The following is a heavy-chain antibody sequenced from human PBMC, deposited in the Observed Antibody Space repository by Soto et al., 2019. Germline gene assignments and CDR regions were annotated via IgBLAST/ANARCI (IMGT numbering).Heavy chain of an antibody. CDR3: ASPPSDYYYHGMDV. D-gene: IGHD2-2*01. CDR2: IIPIFGTA. CDR1: GGTFSSYA. J-gene: IGHJ6*02. Sequence: QVQLVQSGAEVKKPGSSVKVSCKASGGTFSSYAISWVRQAPGQGLEWMGGIIPIFGTANYAQKFQGRVTITADESTSKAYMELSRLRSEDTAVYYCASPPSDYYYHGMDVWGQGTTVTVSS. V-gene: IGHV1-69*12.